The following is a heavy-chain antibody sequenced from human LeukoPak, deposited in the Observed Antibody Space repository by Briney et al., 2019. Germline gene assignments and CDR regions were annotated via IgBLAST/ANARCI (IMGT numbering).Heavy chain of an antibody. CDR3: ARESPVAATGRSWFDP. V-gene: IGHV3-23*01. J-gene: IGHJ5*02. D-gene: IGHD6-13*01. Sequence: GGSLRLSCAASGFTFSSYAMSWVRQAPGKGLEWVSTISGSGHRTYYADSVKGRFTISRDNSKNTVYLQMNSLSAEDTAIYYCARESPVAATGRSWFDPWGQGTLVTVSS. CDR1: GFTFSSYA. CDR2: ISGSGHRT.